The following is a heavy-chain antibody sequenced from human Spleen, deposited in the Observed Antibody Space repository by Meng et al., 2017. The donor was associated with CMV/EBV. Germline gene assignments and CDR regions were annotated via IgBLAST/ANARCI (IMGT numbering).Heavy chain of an antibody. V-gene: IGHV4-39*07. CDR2: IYYSGST. CDR3: ASTGYSSGYGMDV. D-gene: IGHD6-25*01. CDR1: GGYISSSSYY. Sequence: SETLSLTCTVSGGYISSSSYYWGWIRQPPGKGLEWIGSIYYSGSTYYNPSLKSRVTISVDTSKNQFSLKLSSVTAADTAVYYCASTGYSSGYGMDVWGQGTTVTVSS. J-gene: IGHJ6*02.